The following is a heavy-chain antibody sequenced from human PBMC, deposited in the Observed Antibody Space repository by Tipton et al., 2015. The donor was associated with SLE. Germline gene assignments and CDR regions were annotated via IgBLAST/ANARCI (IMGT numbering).Heavy chain of an antibody. V-gene: IGHV3-30*14. CDR2: ISYDGSNK. CDR3: AREEVIMNAFDI. CDR1: GFTFTTYA. J-gene: IGHJ3*02. D-gene: IGHD3-3*01. Sequence: SLRLSCAASGFTFTTYAMHWVRQAPGKGLEWVAFISYDGSNKYYADSVKGRFTISRHNSKNTLYLQMNSLRAEDTAVYYCAREEVIMNAFDIWGQGTMVTVSS.